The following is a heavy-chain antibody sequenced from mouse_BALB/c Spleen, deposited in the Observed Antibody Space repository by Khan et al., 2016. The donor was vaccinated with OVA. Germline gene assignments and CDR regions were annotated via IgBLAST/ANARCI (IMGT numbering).Heavy chain of an antibody. CDR2: INYSGNT. CDR3: ARKDYYDYDPFPY. V-gene: IGHV3-2*02. Sequence: EVKLQESGPGLVKPSQSLSLTCTVTGYSITSEYAWNWIRQFPGNKLEWMGYINYSGNTRFNPSLKSRTSIPRDTSKNQFFLQLNSVTTEDTATYYCARKDYYDYDPFPYWGQGTLVTVSA. CDR1: GYSITSEYA. D-gene: IGHD2-4*01. J-gene: IGHJ3*01.